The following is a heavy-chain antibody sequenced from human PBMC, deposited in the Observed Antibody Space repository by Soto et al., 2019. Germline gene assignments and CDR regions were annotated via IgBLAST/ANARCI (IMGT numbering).Heavy chain of an antibody. CDR3: SRHGPRVYYDNSDYYYYGMDV. D-gene: IGHD3-22*01. CDR2: IHPGDPDT. CDR1: GSSFTIYW. J-gene: IGHJ6*02. Sequence: GESLKISRKGSGSSFTIYWIGCVRQMPGKGLERMGIIHPGDPDTRDSPCFQGQVTISADKSISTPYLQWSSLKASDTAMYYCSRHGPRVYYDNSDYYYYGMDVWAQGTTVTVLL. V-gene: IGHV5-51*01.